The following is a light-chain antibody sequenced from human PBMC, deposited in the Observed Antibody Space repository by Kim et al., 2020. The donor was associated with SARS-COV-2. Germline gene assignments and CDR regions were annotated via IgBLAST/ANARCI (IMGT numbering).Light chain of an antibody. Sequence: GQSNTIHCTGTTSDIGAYNYVSWYQQHPGKAPKLIIYDVSDRPSGVSNHFSGSKSDNTASLTISGLQTEDEADYYCSSWTTGNSWVFGGGTQLTVL. V-gene: IGLV2-14*03. J-gene: IGLJ3*02. CDR2: DVS. CDR3: SSWTTGNSWV. CDR1: TSDIGAYNY.